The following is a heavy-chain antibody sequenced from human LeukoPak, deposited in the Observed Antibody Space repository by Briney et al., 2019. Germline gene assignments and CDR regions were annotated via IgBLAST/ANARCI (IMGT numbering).Heavy chain of an antibody. D-gene: IGHD4-23*01. CDR1: GFTFSGSA. V-gene: IGHV3-73*01. Sequence: PGGSLRLSCAASGFTFSGSAMHWVRQASGKGLEWVGRIRSKANSYATAYAASVKGRFTISRDDSKNTAYLQMNSLKTEDTAVYYCATDDPRWSYWGQGTLVTVSS. CDR3: ATDDPRWSY. CDR2: IRSKANSYAT. J-gene: IGHJ4*02.